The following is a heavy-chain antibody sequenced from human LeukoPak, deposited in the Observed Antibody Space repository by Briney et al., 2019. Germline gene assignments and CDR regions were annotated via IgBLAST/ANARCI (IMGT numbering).Heavy chain of an antibody. V-gene: IGHV4-4*02. D-gene: IGHD2-15*01. CDR2: ISHSGST. CDR3: ARDSPAYCSGGNCYNWCFDL. Sequence: PSETLSLTCAVSGDSITNRNWWNWVRQPPGKGLEWIGEISHSGSTNYNPSLKSRVTISVDKSKNEFSLNLSSVTAADTAVYYCARDSPAYCSGGNCYNWCFDLWGRGTLVSVSS. CDR1: GDSITNRNW. J-gene: IGHJ2*01.